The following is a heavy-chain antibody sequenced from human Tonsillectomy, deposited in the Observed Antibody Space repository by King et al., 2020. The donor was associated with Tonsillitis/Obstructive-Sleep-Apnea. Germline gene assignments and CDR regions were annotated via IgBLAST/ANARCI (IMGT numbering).Heavy chain of an antibody. V-gene: IGHV2-5*02. Sequence: HITLKESGPTLVKPTQTLTLTCTFSGFSLSTSGGGVGWIRQPPGKALEWVSLIYWDDDKRYSPSLKSRLTITNDTSKNQVVLTMTNMDPVDTATYYCAHRQSPFDAFDIWGQGTMVTVSS. J-gene: IGHJ3*02. CDR1: GFSLSTSGGG. CDR3: AHRQSPFDAFDI. CDR2: IYWDDDK.